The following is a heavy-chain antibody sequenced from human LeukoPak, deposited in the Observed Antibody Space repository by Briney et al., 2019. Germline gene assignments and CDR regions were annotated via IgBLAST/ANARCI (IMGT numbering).Heavy chain of an antibody. D-gene: IGHD1-26*01. CDR2: ISYDGSNK. V-gene: IGHV3-30-3*01. CDR1: GFTFSSYA. J-gene: IGHJ6*02. Sequence: PGGSLRLSCAASGFTFSSYAMHWVRQAPGKGLEWVAVISYDGSNKYYADSVKGRFTISRDNSKNTLYLQMNSLRAEDTAVYYCARERGEWELLRGYYYYGMDVWGQGTAVIVSS. CDR3: ARERGEWELLRGYYYYGMDV.